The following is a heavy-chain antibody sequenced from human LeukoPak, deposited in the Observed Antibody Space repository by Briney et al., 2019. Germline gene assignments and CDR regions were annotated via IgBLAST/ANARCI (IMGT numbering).Heavy chain of an antibody. CDR1: GFTFDDYA. V-gene: IGHV3-9*01. D-gene: IGHD2-2*01. Sequence: GGSLRLSCAASGFTFDDYAMHWVRQVPGKGLEWVSGISWNNGSIDYADSVKGRFTISRDNAKNSLHLQMDSLRTEDTAFYYCAKGSCSSTSCHFDYWGQGTLVTVSS. CDR2: ISWNNGSI. J-gene: IGHJ4*02. CDR3: AKGSCSSTSCHFDY.